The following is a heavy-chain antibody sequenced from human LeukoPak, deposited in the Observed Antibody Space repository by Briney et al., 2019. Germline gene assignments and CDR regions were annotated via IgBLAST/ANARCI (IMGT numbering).Heavy chain of an antibody. J-gene: IGHJ4*02. D-gene: IGHD6-13*01. CDR3: ARGRGSSWYYFDS. Sequence: SETLSLTCTVSGGSINSYYWSWIRQPPGKGLEWIGFISYSGSTGYRPSLKSRVTISVDTSKNQFSLNLSSVTAADTAVYYCARGRGSSWYYFDSWGQGTLVTVSS. CDR2: ISYSGST. CDR1: GGSINSYY. V-gene: IGHV4-59*12.